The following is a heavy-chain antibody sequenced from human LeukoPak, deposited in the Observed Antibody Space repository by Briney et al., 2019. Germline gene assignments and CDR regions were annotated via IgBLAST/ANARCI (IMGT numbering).Heavy chain of an antibody. D-gene: IGHD6-6*01. CDR2: IYTGGTT. CDR3: ARDSSSYYFDY. J-gene: IGHJ4*02. CDR1: GFTVSTNF. V-gene: IGHV3-66*01. Sequence: PGGSLRLSCLAFGFTVSTNFLSWVRQAPGKGLEWVSIIYTGGTTHYADSLNDRFTISRDDSINTLYLQMNSLRAEDTAVYGCARDSSSYYFDYWGQGTLVTVSS.